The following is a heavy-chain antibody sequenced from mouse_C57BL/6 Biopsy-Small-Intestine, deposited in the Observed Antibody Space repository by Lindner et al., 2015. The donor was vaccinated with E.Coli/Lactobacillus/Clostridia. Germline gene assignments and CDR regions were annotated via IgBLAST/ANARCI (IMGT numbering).Heavy chain of an antibody. V-gene: IGHV1-81*01. J-gene: IGHJ4*01. CDR2: ISGYNGKT. CDR1: GYTFDTYG. D-gene: IGHD1-1*01. CDR3: ARSRLGNYIWNRYLINRLDP. Sequence: SVKVSCKASGYTFDTYGISWVRQAPGQGLEWMGWISGYNGKTYYAKKFLGTFTMTTDTSTSTAYMELRSLRSDDTAVYFCARSRLGNYIWNRYLINRLDPWGQGTLVTVSS.